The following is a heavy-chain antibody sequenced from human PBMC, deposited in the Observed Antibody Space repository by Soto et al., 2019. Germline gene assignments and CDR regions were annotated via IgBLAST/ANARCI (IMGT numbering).Heavy chain of an antibody. J-gene: IGHJ4*02. CDR2: ISGSGGST. V-gene: IGHV3-23*01. D-gene: IGHD2-15*01. Sequence: GGSLRLSCAASGFTFSSYAMSWVRQAPGKGLEWVSAISGSGGSTYYADSVKGRFTISRDNSKNTLYLQMNSLRAEDTAVYYCAKDEPPGGGYCSGGSCYSDYWGQGTLVTVSS. CDR1: GFTFSSYA. CDR3: AKDEPPGGGYCSGGSCYSDY.